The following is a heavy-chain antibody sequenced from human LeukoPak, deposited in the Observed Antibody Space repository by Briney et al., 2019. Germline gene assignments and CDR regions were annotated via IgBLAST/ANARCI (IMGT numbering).Heavy chain of an antibody. J-gene: IGHJ6*03. D-gene: IGHD4-17*01. CDR2: ISRSGGNT. Sequence: GGSLRLSCAASGFTISRSSMHWVRQAPGKGLEFVSAISRSGGNTYYANSVKGRFTISRDTSKNTLYLQMNSLRAEDTAVYYCAKGGDYSYYYYYYMDVWGKGTTVTVSS. V-gene: IGHV3-64*01. CDR3: AKGGDYSYYYYYYMDV. CDR1: GFTISRSS.